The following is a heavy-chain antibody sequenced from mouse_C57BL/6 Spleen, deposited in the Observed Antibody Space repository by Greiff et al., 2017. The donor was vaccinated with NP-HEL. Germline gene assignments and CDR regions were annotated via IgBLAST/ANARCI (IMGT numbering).Heavy chain of an antibody. D-gene: IGHD1-1*01. J-gene: IGHJ1*03. CDR1: GFTFSSYA. Sequence: EVKLEESGGGLVKPGGSLKLSCAASGFTFSSYAMSWVRQTPEKRLEWVATISDGGSYTYYPDNVKGRFTISRDNAKNNLYLQMSHLKSEDTAMYYCARDYYGSSYNWYFDVWGTGTTVTVSS. V-gene: IGHV5-4*01. CDR2: ISDGGSYT. CDR3: ARDYYGSSYNWYFDV.